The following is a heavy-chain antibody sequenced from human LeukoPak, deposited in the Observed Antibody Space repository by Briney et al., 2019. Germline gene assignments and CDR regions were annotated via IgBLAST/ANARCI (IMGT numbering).Heavy chain of an antibody. V-gene: IGHV3-30*01. J-gene: IGHJ4*02. D-gene: IGHD6-19*01. CDR2: VSKDGTNK. CDR3: ARRPPSMAGLDY. Sequence: GGSLRLSCAASGFTCSTCNMHWVRQAPGKGLEWVAVVSKDGTNKFYADSVRGRFTISRDNSKNTLYLQMNSLRGEDTAVYYCARRPPSMAGLDYWGQGTLVTVSS. CDR1: GFTCSTCN.